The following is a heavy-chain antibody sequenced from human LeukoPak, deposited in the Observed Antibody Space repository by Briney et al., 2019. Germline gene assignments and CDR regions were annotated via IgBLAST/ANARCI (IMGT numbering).Heavy chain of an antibody. CDR3: ARAQAATNTQVRFCLD. CDR2: ISAYNGNT. J-gene: IGHJ4*02. V-gene: IGHV1-18*01. D-gene: IGHD3-9*01. Sequence: GASVKVSCKASGYTFTSYGISWVRQAPGQGLEWMGWISAYNGNTNFAQKLQGRVTMTTDTSTSTAYMDLRSLRSDDTAVYYCARAQAATNTQVRFCLDWGQGTLVTVSS. CDR1: GYTFTSYG.